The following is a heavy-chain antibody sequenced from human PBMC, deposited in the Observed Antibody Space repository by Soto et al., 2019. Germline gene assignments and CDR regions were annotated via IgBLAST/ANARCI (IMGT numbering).Heavy chain of an antibody. CDR1: GDSIGVREG. Sequence: PLETQSLSTAVSGDSIGVREGWGCIRRPPGKGLEWIGSIYHSGTTYYNPSLKSRVTISVDTSRNQFSLKLSSVTAADSAVYYCARTDNVGYSPYFGQGTLVTVSS. J-gene: IGHJ4*02. CDR2: IYHSGTT. CDR3: ARTDNVGYSPY. D-gene: IGHD2-21*01. V-gene: IGHV4-38-2*01.